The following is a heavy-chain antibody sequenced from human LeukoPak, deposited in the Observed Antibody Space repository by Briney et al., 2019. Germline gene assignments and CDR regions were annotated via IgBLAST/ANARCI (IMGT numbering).Heavy chain of an antibody. CDR3: ARLSVYSSGKAFDY. V-gene: IGHV3-21*06. D-gene: IGHD6-19*01. CDR1: GFTFSSYS. CDR2: ISSSSSYI. J-gene: IGHJ4*02. Sequence: TAGGSLRLSCAASGFTFSSYSMNWVRQAPGKGLEWVSSISSSSSYIYYADSVKGRFTISRDNAKNSLYLQMSSLRAEDTAVYYCARLSVYSSGKAFDYWGQGTLVTVSS.